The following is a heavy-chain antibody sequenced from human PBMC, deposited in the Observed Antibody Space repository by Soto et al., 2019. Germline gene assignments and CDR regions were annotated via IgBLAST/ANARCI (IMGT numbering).Heavy chain of an antibody. Sequence: SVKVSCKTSGGTFSTYAIYWVRQAPGQGLEWMGAIIPLFGTADYAQKFQGRVTITADESTSTAYMELSSLRSEDTAVYYCARPKGSYSSGYYYFDYWGAGNPGHRLL. D-gene: IGHD6-19*01. CDR1: GGTFSTYA. CDR2: IIPLFGTA. CDR3: ARPKGSYSSGYYYFDY. V-gene: IGHV1-69*13. J-gene: IGHJ4*02.